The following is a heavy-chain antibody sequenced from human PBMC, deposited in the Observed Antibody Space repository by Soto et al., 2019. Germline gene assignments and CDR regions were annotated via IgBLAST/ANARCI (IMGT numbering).Heavy chain of an antibody. CDR2: IIPLFNVA. J-gene: IGHJ3*02. Sequence: QVQLVQSGPEVKKPGSSVKVSCEASGGTFSNFAVNWVRQAPGQGLEWVGGIIPLFNVAKYAQKFEGRVTIVADDSMSTASMYLSDPTSDDTAVYYYAASGRGVVGYDYTDTEGIDIWDQGAMVSVSS. D-gene: IGHD4-4*01. V-gene: IGHV1-69*01. CDR3: AASGRGVVGYDYTDTEGIDI. CDR1: GGTFSNFA.